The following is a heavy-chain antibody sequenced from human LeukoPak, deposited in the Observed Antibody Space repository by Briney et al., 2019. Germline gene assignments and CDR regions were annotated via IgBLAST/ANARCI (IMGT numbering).Heavy chain of an antibody. CDR2: IYSSGYT. D-gene: IGHD6-13*01. J-gene: IGHJ4*02. Sequence: SETLSLTCTVSGDSIRSHSYYWSWIRQPAGKGLEWIGRIYSSGYTNYNPSLQSRVTMSVDTSKNQFSLNLSSVTAADTAVYYCARGGSSSWYNDYWGQGTLVTVSS. CDR1: GDSIRSHSYY. CDR3: ARGGSSSWYNDY. V-gene: IGHV4-61*02.